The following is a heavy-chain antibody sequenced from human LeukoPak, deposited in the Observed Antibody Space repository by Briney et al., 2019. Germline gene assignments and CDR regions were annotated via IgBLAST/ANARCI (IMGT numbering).Heavy chain of an antibody. CDR2: IKPDGSEK. Sequence: GRSLRLSCVASGFTFSRHHMNWVRQTPGKGLESVATIKPDGSEKYSVDSVKGRFTISRDNAKSSLYLQMNSLRAEDTGVYFCARMSSYCDYWGQGTLVTVSS. V-gene: IGHV3-7*01. CDR3: ARMSSYCDY. CDR1: GFTFSRHH. D-gene: IGHD2-2*01. J-gene: IGHJ4*02.